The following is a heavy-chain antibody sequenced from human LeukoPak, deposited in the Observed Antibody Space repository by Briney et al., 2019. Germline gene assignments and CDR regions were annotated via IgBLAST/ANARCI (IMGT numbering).Heavy chain of an antibody. CDR2: INPSGGST. Sequence: GASVKVSCKASGYIFTSYYMHWVRQAPGQGLEWMGLINPSGGSTSYAQKFQGRVTMTRDTSTSTVYMELSSLRSEDTAVYYCARAPEYYYDSSGYYGYWGQGTLVTVSS. D-gene: IGHD3-22*01. CDR1: GYIFTSYY. V-gene: IGHV1-46*01. CDR3: ARAPEYYYDSSGYYGY. J-gene: IGHJ4*02.